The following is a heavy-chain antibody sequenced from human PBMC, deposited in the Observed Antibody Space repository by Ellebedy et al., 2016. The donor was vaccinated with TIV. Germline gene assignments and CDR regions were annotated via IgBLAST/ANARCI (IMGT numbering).Heavy chain of an antibody. Sequence: GGSLRLSCAASGFTFSNYGMHWVRQAPGKGLEWVAIISYDGSNKNYADSVKGRFTISRDNSKNTLYLQMNSLRAEDTAVYYCAKDFFSASLFLEPIDYWGQGALVTVSS. V-gene: IGHV3-30*18. CDR2: ISYDGSNK. D-gene: IGHD1-1*01. CDR1: GFTFSNYG. J-gene: IGHJ4*02. CDR3: AKDFFSASLFLEPIDY.